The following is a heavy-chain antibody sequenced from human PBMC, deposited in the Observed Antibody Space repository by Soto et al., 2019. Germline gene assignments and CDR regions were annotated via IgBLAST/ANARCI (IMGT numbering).Heavy chain of an antibody. CDR3: ASPWGEGYTAMSYYYGMDV. D-gene: IGHD5-18*01. J-gene: IGHJ6*02. Sequence: QVQLVQSGAEVKKPGSSVKVSCKASGGTFSSYAISWVRQAPGQGLEWMGGIIPIFGTANYAQKFQGRVTITADESTSTAYMELSSLRSEDTAVYYCASPWGEGYTAMSYYYGMDVWGQGTTVTVSS. CDR2: IIPIFGTA. V-gene: IGHV1-69*01. CDR1: GGTFSSYA.